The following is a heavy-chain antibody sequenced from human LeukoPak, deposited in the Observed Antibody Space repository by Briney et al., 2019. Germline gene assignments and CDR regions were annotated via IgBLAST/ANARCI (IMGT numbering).Heavy chain of an antibody. CDR1: GFTFSSYG. Sequence: PGGSLRLSCAASGFTFSSYGMHWVRQAPGKGLEWVAVIWYDGSNKYYADSVKGRFTISRDNSKNTLYLQMNSLRAEDTAVYCCARGGYDYVWGSYRYTRGVFDYGGQGTLVTVSS. V-gene: IGHV3-33*01. D-gene: IGHD3-16*02. J-gene: IGHJ4*02. CDR3: ARGGYDYVWGSYRYTRGVFDY. CDR2: IWYDGSNK.